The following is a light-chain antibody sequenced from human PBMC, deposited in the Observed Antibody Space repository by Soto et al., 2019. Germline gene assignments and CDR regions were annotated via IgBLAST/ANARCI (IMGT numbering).Light chain of an antibody. Sequence: IVMTQSPLYLPVTPGEPASISCRSSQSLLHSNGYNYLDWYLQKPGQSPQLLIYLGSNRASGVPDRFSGSGSGTDFTLNISRVEAEDVGVYYCMQALQTPWTFGQGTKVEIK. J-gene: IGKJ1*01. CDR2: LGS. CDR3: MQALQTPWT. V-gene: IGKV2-28*01. CDR1: QSLLHSNGYNY.